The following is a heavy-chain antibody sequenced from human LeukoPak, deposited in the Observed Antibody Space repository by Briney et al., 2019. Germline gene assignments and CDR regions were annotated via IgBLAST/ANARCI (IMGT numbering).Heavy chain of an antibody. J-gene: IGHJ4*02. D-gene: IGHD1-26*01. V-gene: IGHV4-4*07. CDR3: ARENSGSYREFDY. Sequence: SETLSLTCTVSGGSIRRYYRSWIRQPAGKGVEWSGRIYTSGSTNYTASLKSRVTMSVDTSKNPFSLKLSSVTAADTAVFYCARENSGSYREFDYWGQGTLVTVSS. CDR2: IYTSGST. CDR1: GGSIRRYY.